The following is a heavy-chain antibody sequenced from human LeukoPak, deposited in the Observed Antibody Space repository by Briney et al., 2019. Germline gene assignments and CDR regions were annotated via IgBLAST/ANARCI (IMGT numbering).Heavy chain of an antibody. Sequence: GASVKVSCKASGYTFTSYAMNWVRQAPGQGLEWMGWINTNTGNPTYAQGFTGRFVFSLDTSVSTAYLQISSLKAEDTAVYYCARVWNGDYVDAFDIWGQGTMVTVSS. CDR3: ARVWNGDYVDAFDI. CDR2: INTNTGNP. J-gene: IGHJ3*02. D-gene: IGHD4-17*01. CDR1: GYTFTSYA. V-gene: IGHV7-4-1*02.